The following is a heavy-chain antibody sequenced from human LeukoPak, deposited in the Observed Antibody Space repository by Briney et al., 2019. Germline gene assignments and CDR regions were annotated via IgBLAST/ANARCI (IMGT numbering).Heavy chain of an antibody. CDR2: ISGSGGSK. J-gene: IGHJ6*02. CDR1: GFTFSSSA. CDR3: ARDRATKARIGGMDV. V-gene: IGHV3-23*01. D-gene: IGHD5-24*01. Sequence: GGSLRLSCAASGFTFSSSAMSWVRQAPGKGLEWVSGISGSGGSKYYADSVKGRFTISRDNAQNSLYLQMNSLSAEDTGIYYCARDRATKARIGGMDVWGQGTTVIVSS.